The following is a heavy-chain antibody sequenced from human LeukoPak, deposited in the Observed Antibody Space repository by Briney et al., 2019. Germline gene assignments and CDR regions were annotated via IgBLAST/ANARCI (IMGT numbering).Heavy chain of an antibody. CDR1: GFTFSNAW. J-gene: IGHJ5*02. V-gene: IGHV3-15*01. CDR2: IKSKPDGGTT. CDR3: STEGLAYCDGDCYS. D-gene: IGHD2-21*02. Sequence: PGGSLRLSCAASGFTFSNAWMSWVRRAPGKGLEWVGHIKSKPDGGTTDYAAPVKGRFTIPRDDSKNTLYLQMNTLKTEDTAVYYCSTEGLAYCDGDCYSWGQGTLVTVSS.